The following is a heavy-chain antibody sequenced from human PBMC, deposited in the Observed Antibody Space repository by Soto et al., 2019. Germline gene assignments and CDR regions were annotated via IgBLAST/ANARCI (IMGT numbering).Heavy chain of an antibody. CDR1: GFTFSSYS. CDR2: ISSSSSYI. D-gene: IGHD1-1*01. V-gene: IGHV3-21*01. Sequence: EVQLVESGGGLVKPGGSLRLSCAASGFTFSSYSMNWVRQAPGKGLEWVSSISSSSSYIYYADSVKGRFTISRDNAKNSLYRQMNSLRAEDTAVYYCATGSPEWLERYGMDVWGQGTTVTVSS. J-gene: IGHJ6*02. CDR3: ATGSPEWLERYGMDV.